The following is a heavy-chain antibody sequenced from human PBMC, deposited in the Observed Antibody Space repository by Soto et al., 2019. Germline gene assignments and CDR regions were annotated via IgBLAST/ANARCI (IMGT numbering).Heavy chain of an antibody. CDR1: ESPFRGYW. Sequence: EVQLVESGGGLVQPGGPRRPPVPPPESPFRGYWRTGFPQAPGKGLEWVANIKQDGSEKYYVDSVKGRFTISRDNAKNSLYLQMNSLRAEDTAVYYCARVRTPFKYYFDYWGQGTLVTVSS. CDR3: ARVRTPFKYYFDY. CDR2: IKQDGSEK. J-gene: IGHJ4*02. V-gene: IGHV3-7*01.